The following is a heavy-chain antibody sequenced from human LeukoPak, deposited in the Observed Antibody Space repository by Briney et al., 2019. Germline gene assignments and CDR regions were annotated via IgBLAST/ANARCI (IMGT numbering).Heavy chain of an antibody. CDR2: IYYSGST. CDR3: ASTKLGYSSGWH. Sequence: SETLSLTCTVSGGSISSYNWSWIRQPPGKGLEWIGYIYYSGSTYYNPSLESRVTISVDTSKNQFSLKLNSVTASDTAIYYCASTKLGYSSGWHWGQGTLVTVSS. D-gene: IGHD6-19*01. CDR1: GGSISSYN. V-gene: IGHV4-59*04. J-gene: IGHJ4*02.